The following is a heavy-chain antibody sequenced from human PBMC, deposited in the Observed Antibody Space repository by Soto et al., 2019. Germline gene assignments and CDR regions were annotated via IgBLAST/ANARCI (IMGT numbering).Heavy chain of an antibody. D-gene: IGHD5-12*01. CDR1: GFTVSSSNY. CDR2: IYTGGTT. Sequence: EVQLVESGGGLIQPGGSLRLSCVVSGFTVSSSNYMSWVRQAPGKGLEWVSVIYTGGTTYYADSVKGRFTISRDNSKNPLYLQMNSLRAGDTAVYYCHGYGYWGQGTLVTVSS. J-gene: IGHJ4*02. V-gene: IGHV3-53*01. CDR3: HGYGY.